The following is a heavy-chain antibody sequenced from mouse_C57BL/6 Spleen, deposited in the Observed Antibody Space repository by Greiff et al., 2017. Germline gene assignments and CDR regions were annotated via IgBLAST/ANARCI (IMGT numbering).Heavy chain of an antibody. CDR3: ARSDYYAMDY. J-gene: IGHJ4*01. CDR2: ISSGSSTI. CDR1: GFTFSDYG. Sequence: EVQLVESGGGLVKPGGSLKLSCAASGFTFSDYGMHWVRQAPEKGLEWVAYISSGSSTISYADTVTGRFTISRDNAKNTLFLQMTSLRSEDTAMYYCARSDYYAMDYWGQGTSVTVSS. V-gene: IGHV5-17*01.